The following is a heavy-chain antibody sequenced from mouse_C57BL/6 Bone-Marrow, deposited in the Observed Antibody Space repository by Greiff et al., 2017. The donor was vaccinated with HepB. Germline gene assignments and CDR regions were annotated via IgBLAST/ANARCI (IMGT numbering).Heavy chain of an antibody. CDR3: TTSGSSDY. CDR2: IDPENGDT. D-gene: IGHD1-1*01. Sequence: VQLQQSGAELVRPGASVKLSCTASGFNIKDDYMHWVKQRPEQGLEWIGWIDPENGDTEYASKFQGKATITADTSSNTDYLQLSSLTSEDTAVYYCTTSGSSDYWGQGTTLTVSS. J-gene: IGHJ2*01. V-gene: IGHV14-4*01. CDR1: GFNIKDDY.